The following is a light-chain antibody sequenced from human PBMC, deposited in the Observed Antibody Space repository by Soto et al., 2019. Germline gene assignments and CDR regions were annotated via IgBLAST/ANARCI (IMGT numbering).Light chain of an antibody. J-gene: IGKJ1*01. V-gene: IGKV1-5*03. CDR2: KAS. CDR1: QSISAS. CDR3: QTMAT. Sequence: DIQMTQSPSTLSASVGDRVTITCRASQSISASLAWYQQKPGKAPKPPIYKASSLETGVPSRFSGSGSGTEFTLTISSLQPNDFATYFCQTMATFGQGTKVEIK.